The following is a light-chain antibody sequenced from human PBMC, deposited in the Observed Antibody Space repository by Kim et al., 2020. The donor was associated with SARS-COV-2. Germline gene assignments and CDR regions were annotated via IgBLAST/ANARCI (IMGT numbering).Light chain of an antibody. J-gene: IGKJ5*01. V-gene: IGKV1-16*02. CDR3: QQYQSYPVT. CDR1: QDITNN. Sequence: ASVGDRVTMTCLASQDITNNLVWFQQKPGNAPRSLIYAASSLQSGVPSKFSGSGSGTDFTLTISSLQPEDFATYYCQQYQSYPVTFGQGTRLEIK. CDR2: AAS.